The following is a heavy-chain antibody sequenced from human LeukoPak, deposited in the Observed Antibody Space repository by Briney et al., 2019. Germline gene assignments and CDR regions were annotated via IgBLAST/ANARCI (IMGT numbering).Heavy chain of an antibody. J-gene: IGHJ6*03. Sequence: VASVKVSCKASGYTFISYGISWVRQAPGQGLEWMGWISPYNGNTKYVQKFQGRVTITADKSTSTAYMELSSLRSEDTAVYYCARGRLYYYYMDVWGKGTTVTVSS. CDR3: ARGRLYYYYMDV. CDR2: ISPYNGNT. D-gene: IGHD2-21*02. CDR1: GYTFISYG. V-gene: IGHV1-18*01.